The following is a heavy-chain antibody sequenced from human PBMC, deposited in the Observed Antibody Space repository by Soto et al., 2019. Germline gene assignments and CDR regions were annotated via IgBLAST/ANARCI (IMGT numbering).Heavy chain of an antibody. CDR1: GGTFSSYL. V-gene: IGHV1-69*01. CDR2: IVPIYRTA. D-gene: IGHD6-13*01. Sequence: PGGSRRLSCAASGGTFSSYLINGVRQAPGQGLEWVGGIVPIYRTADYAQKFQGRVTITADESARTSYMELRSLKSQDTAVYYCVRDSGAKLSSSWGQGTLVTVSS. J-gene: IGHJ4*02. CDR3: VRDSGAKLSSS.